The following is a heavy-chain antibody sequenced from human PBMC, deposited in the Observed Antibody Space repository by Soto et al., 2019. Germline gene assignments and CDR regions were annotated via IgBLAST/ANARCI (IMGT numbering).Heavy chain of an antibody. CDR3: ARDQVAGTGFDP. J-gene: IGHJ5*02. V-gene: IGHV1-69*01. Sequence: QVQLVQSGAEVKKPGSSVKVSCKASGGTFSSYAISWVRQAPGQGLEWMGGITPIHGTAKYAQNFQGRVTITADEATSTVYIELSLRSDDTAVYYCARDQVAGTGFDPWGQGTLVTVSS. CDR1: GGTFSSYA. D-gene: IGHD6-19*01. CDR2: ITPIHGTA.